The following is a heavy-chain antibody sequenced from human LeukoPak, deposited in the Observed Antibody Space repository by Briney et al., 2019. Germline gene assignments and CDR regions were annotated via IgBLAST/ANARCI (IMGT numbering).Heavy chain of an antibody. V-gene: IGHV3-7*01. CDR1: GFTFSDSW. Sequence: RAGGSLRLSCAASGFTFSDSWMSWVRQAPGKGLEWVGNINHDGGEVNYVDSVKGRFTISRDNAKDSLYLQMNSLRAEDTAMYYCAIDRLSYDWSDYRFHYWGQGARVTVSS. D-gene: IGHD3-22*01. J-gene: IGHJ4*01. CDR3: AIDRLSYDWSDYRFHY. CDR2: INHDGGEV.